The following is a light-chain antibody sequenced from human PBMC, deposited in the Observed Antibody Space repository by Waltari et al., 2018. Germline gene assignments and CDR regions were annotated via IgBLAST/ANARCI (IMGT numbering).Light chain of an antibody. V-gene: IGKV3-11*01. CDR3: QQRRDWPIT. CDR2: DAS. Sequence: DIVLTQSPASLSLSPGERATLSCRASQIVSSYLAWYQQKPGQAPRLLIYDASNRATGIPARFSGSGSGTDFTLTISSLEPEDFAVYYCQQRRDWPITFGQGTRLEIK. J-gene: IGKJ5*01. CDR1: QIVSSY.